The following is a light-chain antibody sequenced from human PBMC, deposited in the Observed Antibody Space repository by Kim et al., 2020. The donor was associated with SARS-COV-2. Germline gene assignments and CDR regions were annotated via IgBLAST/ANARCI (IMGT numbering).Light chain of an antibody. V-gene: IGLV2-14*01. CDR3: SSRTSSSTYV. CDR2: DVT. J-gene: IGLJ1*01. Sequence: QSALTQPASVSGSPGQSITISCTGTSSDVGGYNYVSWYQQHPGKAPKLMIYDVTKRPSGVPDRFSGSKSGNTASLTISGLLAEDEADYYCSSRTSSSTYVFGTGTTVTVL. CDR1: SSDVGGYNY.